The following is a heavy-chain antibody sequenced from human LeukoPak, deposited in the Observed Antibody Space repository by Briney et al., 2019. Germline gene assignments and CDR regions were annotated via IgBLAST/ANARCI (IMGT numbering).Heavy chain of an antibody. CDR1: GFTFSSYW. CDR3: ARKAYGLDV. V-gene: IGHV3-7*03. Sequence: GGSLRLSCAASGFTFSSYWMSWVRQAPGKGLGWVANINQDGSEKYYVDSVKGRFTISRDNAKNSLYLQMNSLKAEDTAVYYCARKAYGLDVWGKGTTVTGSS. J-gene: IGHJ6*04. CDR2: INQDGSEK.